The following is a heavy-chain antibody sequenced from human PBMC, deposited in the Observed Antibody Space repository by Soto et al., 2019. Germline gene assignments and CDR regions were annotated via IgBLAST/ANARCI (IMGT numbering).Heavy chain of an antibody. Sequence: SQTLSLTCAISGDSVSSNSAAWNWIRQSPSRGLEWLGRTYYRSKWYNDYAVSVKSRITINPDTSKNQFSLQLNSVTPEDTAVYYCARGGYSYPYYYYYYYMDVWGKGTTVTVSS. V-gene: IGHV6-1*01. CDR3: ARGGYSYPYYYYYYYMDV. J-gene: IGHJ6*03. CDR1: GDSVSSNSAA. D-gene: IGHD5-18*01. CDR2: TYYRSKWYN.